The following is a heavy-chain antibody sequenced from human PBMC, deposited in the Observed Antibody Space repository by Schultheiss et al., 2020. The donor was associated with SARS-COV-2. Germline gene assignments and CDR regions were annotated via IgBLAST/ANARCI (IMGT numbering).Heavy chain of an antibody. CDR1: GFTFSSYG. D-gene: IGHD3-3*01. J-gene: IGHJ6*02. V-gene: IGHV3-33*01. CDR3: AREGGYYDFWSGYYTGIGWGYYYYGMDV. CDR2: IWYDGSNK. Sequence: GGSLRLSCAASGFTFSSYGMHWVRQAPGKGLEWVAVIWYDGSNKYYADSVKGRFTISRDNSKNTLYLQMNSLRAEDTAVYYCAREGGYYDFWSGYYTGIGWGYYYYGMDVWGQGTTVTVSS.